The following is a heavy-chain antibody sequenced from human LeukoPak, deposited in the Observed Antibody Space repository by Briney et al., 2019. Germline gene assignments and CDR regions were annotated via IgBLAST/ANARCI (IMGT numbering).Heavy chain of an antibody. D-gene: IGHD1-26*01. CDR1: GYTFTSYG. CDR2: ISAYNGNT. J-gene: IGHJ4*02. CDR3: ARVAYSGSYSQGFHLMGFDY. V-gene: IGHV1-18*01. Sequence: ASVKVSCKASGYTFTSYGISWVRQAPGQGLEWMGWISAYNGNTNYAQKLQGRVTMTTDTSTSTAYMELRSLRSDDTAVYYCARVAYSGSYSQGFHLMGFDYWGQGTLVAVSS.